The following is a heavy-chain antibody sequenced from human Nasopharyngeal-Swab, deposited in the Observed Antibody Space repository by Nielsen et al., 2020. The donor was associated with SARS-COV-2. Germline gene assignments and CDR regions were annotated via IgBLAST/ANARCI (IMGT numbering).Heavy chain of an antibody. V-gene: IGHV4-59*01. J-gene: IGHJ6*03. D-gene: IGHD2-15*01. Sequence: RQAPGKGLEWIGYIYYSGSTKYNPSLKSRVTISVDTSKNQFSLKLSSVTAADTALYYCARGYCSGGSCYRYYYYYYMDVWGKGTTVTVSS. CDR3: ARGYCSGGSCYRYYYYYYMDV. CDR2: IYYSGST.